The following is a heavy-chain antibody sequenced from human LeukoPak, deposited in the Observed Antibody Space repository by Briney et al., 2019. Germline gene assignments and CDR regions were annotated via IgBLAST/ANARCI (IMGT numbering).Heavy chain of an antibody. CDR2: IKQDGSEK. V-gene: IGHV3-7*01. CDR1: GFTFSSYW. J-gene: IGHJ4*02. CDR3: ARDGRAWYY. Sequence: GGSLRLFCTASGFTFSSYWMSWVRQAPGKGLEWVANIKQDGSEKYYVDSVKGRFTVSRDNAKNSLYLQMNSLRAEDTAVYYCARDGRAWYYWGQGTLVTVSS. D-gene: IGHD1-14*01.